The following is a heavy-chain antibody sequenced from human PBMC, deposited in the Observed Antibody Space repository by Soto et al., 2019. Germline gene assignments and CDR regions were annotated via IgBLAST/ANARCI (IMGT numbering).Heavy chain of an antibody. CDR1: GFTFSSYG. J-gene: IGHJ5*02. CDR2: IWYDGSNK. V-gene: IGHV3-33*01. D-gene: IGHD3-3*01. Sequence: GGSLRLSCAASGFTFSSYGMHWVRQAPGKGLEWVAVIWYDGSNKYYADSVKGRLTISRDNSKNTLYLQMNSLRAEDTAVYYCARTYYDFWSGPNWFDPWGQGTLVTVSS. CDR3: ARTYYDFWSGPNWFDP.